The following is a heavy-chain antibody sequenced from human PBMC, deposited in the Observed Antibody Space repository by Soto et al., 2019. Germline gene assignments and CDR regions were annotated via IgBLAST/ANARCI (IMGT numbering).Heavy chain of an antibody. D-gene: IGHD6-19*01. CDR1: GGSFSGYY. Sequence: SETLSLTCAVYGGSFSGYYWSWIRQPPGKGLEWIGEINHSGSTNYNPSLKSRVTISVDTSKNQFSLKLSSVTAADTAVYYCARGSLEGVSGAGTAYYFVYWGQGTLVTVSS. V-gene: IGHV4-34*01. CDR2: INHSGST. J-gene: IGHJ4*02. CDR3: ARGSLEGVSGAGTAYYFVY.